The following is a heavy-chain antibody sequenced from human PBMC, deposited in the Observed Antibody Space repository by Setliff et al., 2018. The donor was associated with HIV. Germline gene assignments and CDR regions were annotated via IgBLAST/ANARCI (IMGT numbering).Heavy chain of an antibody. D-gene: IGHD3-22*01. CDR2: ISSSGSTI. V-gene: IGHV3-48*01. J-gene: IGHJ6*03. CDR1: GFTFSSHS. CDR3: AKFPPDHYDSSGYYHYYYYMDV. Sequence: GGSLRLSCAASGFTFSSHSMNWVRQAPGKGLEWVSYISSSGSTIYYADSVKGRFTISRDNSKNTLYLQMNSLRAEDTAVYYCAKFPPDHYDSSGYYHYYYYMDVWGKGTTVTVSS.